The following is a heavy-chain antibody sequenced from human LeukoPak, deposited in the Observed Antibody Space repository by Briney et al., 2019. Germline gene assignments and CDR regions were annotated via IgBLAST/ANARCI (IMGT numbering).Heavy chain of an antibody. J-gene: IGHJ6*03. V-gene: IGHV3-48*01. Sequence: GGSLRLSCAASGFTFSSYSMNWVRQAPGKGLEWVSYISSSSSTIYYADSVKGRFTISGDNAKNSLYLQMNSLRAEDTAVYYCARDQPVVVVVAAIAHYYYYYMDVWGKGTTVTVSS. CDR3: ARDQPVVVVVAAIAHYYYYYMDV. CDR2: ISSSSSTI. CDR1: GFTFSSYS. D-gene: IGHD2-15*01.